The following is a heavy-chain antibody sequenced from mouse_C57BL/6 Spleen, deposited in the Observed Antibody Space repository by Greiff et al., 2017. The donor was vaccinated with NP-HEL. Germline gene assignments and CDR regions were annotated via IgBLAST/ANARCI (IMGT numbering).Heavy chain of an antibody. D-gene: IGHD2-3*01. Sequence: EVQLQQSGPVLVKPGASVKMSCKASGYTFTDSYMKWVKQSHGKSLVWIGALTPYNGCPSYNPKFKGKATLTVDKSTSTAYMDLNSLTSEDSAVYYCARDGYYPYWGQGTTLTVSS. CDR3: ARDGYYPY. CDR2: LTPYNGCP. CDR1: GYTFTDSY. V-gene: IGHV1-19*01. J-gene: IGHJ2*01.